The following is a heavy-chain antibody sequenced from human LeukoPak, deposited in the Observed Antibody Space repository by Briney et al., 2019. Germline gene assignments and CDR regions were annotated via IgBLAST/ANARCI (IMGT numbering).Heavy chain of an antibody. V-gene: IGHV4-30-4*08. CDR1: GGSISSGDYY. D-gene: IGHD3-10*01. CDR2: IYYSGST. J-gene: IGHJ4*02. Sequence: SQTLSLTCTVSGGSISSGDYYWSWIRQPPGKGLEWIGYIYYSGSTYYNPSLKSRVTISVDKSKNQFSLKLSSVTAADTAVYYCAREPITMVRGVIDYWGQGTLVTVSS. CDR3: AREPITMVRGVIDY.